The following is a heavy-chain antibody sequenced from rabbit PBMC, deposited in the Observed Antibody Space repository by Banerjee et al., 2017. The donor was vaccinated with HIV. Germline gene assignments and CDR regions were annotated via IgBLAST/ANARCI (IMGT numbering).Heavy chain of an antibody. CDR1: GFSFSSSYY. CDR2: IYSSSGST. J-gene: IGHJ3*01. V-gene: IGHV1S45*01. Sequence: QEQLVESGGGLVQPEGSLTLTRAASGFSFSSSYYMCWVRQAPGKGLEWIAWIYSSSGSTWYPSWAKVRFTISKTSSTTVTLQMTSLTAADTATYFCATNAGGAGYGGSRLDLWGQGTLVTVS. CDR3: ATNAGGAGYGGSRLDL. D-gene: IGHD4-2*01.